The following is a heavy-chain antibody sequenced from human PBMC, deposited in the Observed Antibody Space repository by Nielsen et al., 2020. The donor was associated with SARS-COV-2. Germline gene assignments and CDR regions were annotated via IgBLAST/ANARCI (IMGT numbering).Heavy chain of an antibody. CDR2: IIPIFGTA. D-gene: IGHD3-9*01. V-gene: IGHV1-69*13. J-gene: IGHJ6*02. Sequence: SVKVSCKASGGTFSSYAISWVRQAPGQGLEWMGGIIPIFGTANYAQKFQGRVTITADESTSTAYMELSSLRSEDTAVYYCAREGNFDWLLKGPIYYYYYGMDVWGQGTTVTVSS. CDR1: GGTFSSYA. CDR3: AREGNFDWLLKGPIYYYYYGMDV.